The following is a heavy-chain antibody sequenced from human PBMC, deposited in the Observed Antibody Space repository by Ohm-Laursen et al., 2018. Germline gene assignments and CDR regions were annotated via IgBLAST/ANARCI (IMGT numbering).Heavy chain of an antibody. Sequence: SDTLSLTCTVSGASISSEYWTWIRQPPGKGLEWIGYIYYRGTTNYNPSLKSRVTISVDTSKNQFSLKLSSVTAADTAVYYCARGREEITMVRGVITPLDYWGQGTLVTVSS. J-gene: IGHJ4*02. CDR1: GASISSEY. V-gene: IGHV4-59*12. D-gene: IGHD3-10*01. CDR3: ARGREEITMVRGVITPLDY. CDR2: IYYRGTT.